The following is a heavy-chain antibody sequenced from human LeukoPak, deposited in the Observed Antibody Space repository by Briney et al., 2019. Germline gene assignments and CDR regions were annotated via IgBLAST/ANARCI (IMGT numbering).Heavy chain of an antibody. V-gene: IGHV4-38-2*02. D-gene: IGHD3-22*01. CDR3: AREGSSYDSSTNDAFDV. J-gene: IGHJ3*01. Sequence: PSETLSLTCSVSGYSISSAYYWGWIRPPPGKGLEWIGTMYHSGSTNYNPSLKSRVTISVDTSKNQCSLKLRSVTAADTAVYYCAREGSSYDSSTNDAFDVWGHGTMVTVSS. CDR1: GYSISSAYY. CDR2: MYHSGST.